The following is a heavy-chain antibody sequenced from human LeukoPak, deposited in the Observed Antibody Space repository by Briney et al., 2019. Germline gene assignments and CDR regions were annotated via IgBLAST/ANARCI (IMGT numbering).Heavy chain of an antibody. D-gene: IGHD6-19*01. CDR3: ARFSGSGWSIYYFDY. V-gene: IGHV5-51*01. CDR2: IYPHDSET. CDR1: GYSFTTYW. Sequence: GKSLKISCKGSGYSFTTYWIGWARQMPGKGLEWMGIIYPHDSETRYSPSFQGQVTISADKSISTAYLQWSSLKASDTAMYYCARFSGSGWSIYYFDYWGQGTLVTVSS. J-gene: IGHJ4*02.